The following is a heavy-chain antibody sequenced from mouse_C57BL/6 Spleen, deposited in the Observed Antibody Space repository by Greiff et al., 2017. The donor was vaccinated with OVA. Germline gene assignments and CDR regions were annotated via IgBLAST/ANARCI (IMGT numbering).Heavy chain of an antibody. CDR1: GYAFSSSW. CDR2: IYPGDGDT. Sequence: VQLVESGPELVKPGASVKISCKASGYAFSSSWMNWVKQRPGKGLEWIGRIYPGDGDTNYNGKFKGKATLTADKSSSTAYMQLSSLTSEDSAVYFCARWVYDGYYVGFAYWGQGTLVTVSA. CDR3: ARWVYDGYYVGFAY. V-gene: IGHV1-82*01. D-gene: IGHD2-3*01. J-gene: IGHJ3*01.